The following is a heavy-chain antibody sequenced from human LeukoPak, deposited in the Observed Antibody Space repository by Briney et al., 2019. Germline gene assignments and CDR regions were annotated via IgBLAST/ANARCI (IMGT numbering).Heavy chain of an antibody. D-gene: IGHD5-24*01. J-gene: IGHJ4*02. CDR1: GFTFSSYW. CDR3: ASSRDGYFDY. CDR2: IKTDGSST. V-gene: IGHV3-74*01. Sequence: GGSLRLSCAASGFTFSSYWMHWVRQAPGKGLVWVSRIKTDGSSTSYADSVKGRFTISRDNAKNTLYLQMNSLRTEDTAVYYCASSRDGYFDYWGKGTLVTVSS.